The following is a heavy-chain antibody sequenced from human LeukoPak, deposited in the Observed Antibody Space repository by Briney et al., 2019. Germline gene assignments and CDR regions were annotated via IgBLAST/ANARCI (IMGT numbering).Heavy chain of an antibody. V-gene: IGHV3-23*01. CDR2: ISGSGGST. D-gene: IGHD3-10*01. CDR3: ARAQTLVRGVIRKRGDFEY. CDR1: KFNFNTYG. J-gene: IGHJ4*02. Sequence: GGSLRLSCATSKFNFNTYGMSWVRQAPGKGLEWVSSISGSGGSTQYADSVQGRFTISRDNSKNTLYLQMNSLRAEDTAVYYCARAQTLVRGVIRKRGDFEYWGQGTLVTVSS.